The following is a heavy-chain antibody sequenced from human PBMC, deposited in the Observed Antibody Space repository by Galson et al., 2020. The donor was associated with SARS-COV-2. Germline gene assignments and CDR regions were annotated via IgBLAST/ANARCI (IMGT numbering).Heavy chain of an antibody. CDR2: IDWDDDR. CDR3: ARIDSSGCRGNY. V-gene: IGHV2-70*11. J-gene: IGHJ4*02. CDR1: GFSLSTSGMC. D-gene: IGHD6-19*01. Sequence: ESGPTLVKPTQTLTLTCTFSGFSLSTSGMCVNWIRQPPGKALEWLARIDWDDDRYYNTSLKTRVTISKDTSKNQVVLTMTNMDPVDTATYYYARIDSSGCRGNYWGQGTLVTVSS.